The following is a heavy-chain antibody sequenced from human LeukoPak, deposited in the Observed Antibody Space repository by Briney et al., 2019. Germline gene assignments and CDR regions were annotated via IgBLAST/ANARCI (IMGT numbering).Heavy chain of an antibody. D-gene: IGHD4-23*01. V-gene: IGHV3-23*01. Sequence: GGSLRLSCAASGFTFSSYDMSWVRQAPGKGLEWVSAISGSGGSTYYADSVKGRFTISRDNSKNTLYLQMNSLRAEDTAVYYCAKELTTVVSPGGKFDYWGQGTLVTVSS. CDR3: AKELTTVVSPGGKFDY. J-gene: IGHJ4*02. CDR2: ISGSGGST. CDR1: GFTFSSYD.